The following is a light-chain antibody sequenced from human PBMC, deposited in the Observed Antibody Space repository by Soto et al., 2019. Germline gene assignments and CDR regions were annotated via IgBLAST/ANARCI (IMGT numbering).Light chain of an antibody. CDR1: QSVSSSY. J-gene: IGKJ1*01. V-gene: IGKV3-20*01. Sequence: EIVLTRSPGTLSLSPVERATLSCTASQSVSSSYLAWYQQKPGQAPRLLIFGASIRATGLPDRFSGGGYGTDFNLTISSLQSEDFAVYYCHHYNNWPRTFGQGTKVDIK. CDR3: HHYNNWPRT. CDR2: GAS.